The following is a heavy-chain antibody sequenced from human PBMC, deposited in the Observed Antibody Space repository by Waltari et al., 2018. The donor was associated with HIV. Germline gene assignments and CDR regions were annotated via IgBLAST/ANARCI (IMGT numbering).Heavy chain of an antibody. D-gene: IGHD3-3*01. V-gene: IGHV6-1*01. Sequence: QAQLQQSGPGLVKPSQTLSLTCAISGDRVSSNAAAWNWIRQSPSSGLEWLGRTYYRSKWYSDYAVSVKSRITINADTSKNQFSLQMNSVTPEDTAVYYCARDRDLSSYFDYWGQGTLVTVSS. CDR1: GDRVSSNAAA. J-gene: IGHJ4*02. CDR3: ARDRDLSSYFDY. CDR2: TYYRSKWYS.